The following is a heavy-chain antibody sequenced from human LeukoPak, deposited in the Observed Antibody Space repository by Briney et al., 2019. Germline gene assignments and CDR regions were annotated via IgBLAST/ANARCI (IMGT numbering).Heavy chain of an antibody. CDR3: ARCGVSCYWLEY. Sequence: PGRSLRLSCAASGFTFSNYAMHWVRQAPGKGLEWVAAMSYDGSDKYSADSVKGRFAISRDNSKNSLYLQMNSLRAEDTALYYCARCGVSCYWLEYWGQGTLVTVSS. CDR1: GFTFSNYA. V-gene: IGHV3-30*09. D-gene: IGHD2-15*01. J-gene: IGHJ4*02. CDR2: MSYDGSDK.